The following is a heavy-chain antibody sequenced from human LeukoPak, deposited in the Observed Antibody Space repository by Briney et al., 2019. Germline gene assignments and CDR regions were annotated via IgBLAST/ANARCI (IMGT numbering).Heavy chain of an antibody. D-gene: IGHD4-17*01. CDR1: GFTFSSYW. V-gene: IGHV3-7*01. Sequence: PGGSLRLSCAASGFTFSSYWMSWVRQAPGKGLEWVANIKQEGSEKYYVDSVEGRFTISRDNAKNSLYLQMNSLRAEDTAVYYCARDKSYGDSSDYWGQGTLVTVSS. CDR3: ARDKSYGDSSDY. CDR2: IKQEGSEK. J-gene: IGHJ4*02.